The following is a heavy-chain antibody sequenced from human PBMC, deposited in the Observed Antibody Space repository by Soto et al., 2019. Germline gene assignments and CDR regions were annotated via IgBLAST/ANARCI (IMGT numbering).Heavy chain of an antibody. CDR3: ARGGLGLYYYDSSGYPYYYYGMDV. Sequence: SETLSLTCTVSGGSIGSYYWSWIRQPPGKGLEWIGYIYYSGSTNYNPSLKSRVTISVDTSKNQFSLKLSSVTAADTAVYYCARGGLGLYYYDSSGYPYYYYGMDVWGQGTTVTVSS. V-gene: IGHV4-59*01. CDR2: IYYSGST. D-gene: IGHD3-22*01. CDR1: GGSIGSYY. J-gene: IGHJ6*02.